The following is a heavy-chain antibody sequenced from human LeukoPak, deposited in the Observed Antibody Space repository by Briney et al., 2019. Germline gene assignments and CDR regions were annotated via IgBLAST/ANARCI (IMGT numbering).Heavy chain of an antibody. CDR2: ISYDGSNK. CDR1: GFTFSSYA. D-gene: IGHD3-22*01. Sequence: GGALRLSCAASGFTFSSYAMHWVRQAPGKGLEWVAVISYDGSNKYYADSVKGRFTISRDNSKNTLYLQMNSLRAEDTAVYYCASSLIGGYYDSSGPFDYWGQGTLVTVSS. V-gene: IGHV3-30-3*01. J-gene: IGHJ4*02. CDR3: ASSLIGGYYDSSGPFDY.